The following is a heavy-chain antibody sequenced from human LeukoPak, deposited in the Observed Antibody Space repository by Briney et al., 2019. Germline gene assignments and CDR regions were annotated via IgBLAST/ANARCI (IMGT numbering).Heavy chain of an antibody. D-gene: IGHD6-19*01. CDR2: ISGSGNTK. J-gene: IGHJ4*02. CDR3: ARGGVAVAGQFFDY. V-gene: IGHV3-48*03. Sequence: GGSLRLSCAASGFTFSCYEMNWVRQAPGKGLEWVSYISGSGNTKYYADSVKGRFTISRDNAKNSLYLQMNSLRAEDTAVYYCARGGVAVAGQFFDYWGQGTLVTVSS. CDR1: GFTFSCYE.